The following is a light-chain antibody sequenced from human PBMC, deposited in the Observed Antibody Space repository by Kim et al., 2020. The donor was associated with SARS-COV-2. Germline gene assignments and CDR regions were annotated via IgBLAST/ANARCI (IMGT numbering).Light chain of an antibody. CDR1: SSDVGYYNY. Sequence: GQSITISFPGTSSDVGYYNYVSWYQQHPGKAPKLMIYDVSNRPSGVSNRFSASKSGNTASLIISGLQAEDEADYYCNSYTTSSTWVFGGGTQLTVL. V-gene: IGLV2-14*03. J-gene: IGLJ3*02. CDR2: DVS. CDR3: NSYTTSSTWV.